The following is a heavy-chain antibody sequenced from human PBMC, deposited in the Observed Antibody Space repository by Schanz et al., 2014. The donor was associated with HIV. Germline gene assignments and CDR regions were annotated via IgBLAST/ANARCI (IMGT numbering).Heavy chain of an antibody. CDR3: ALSRPSGYGGSWYFDL. CDR1: GFTFSSYG. J-gene: IGHJ2*01. Sequence: VQLVESGGGLVKPGGSLRLSCAASGFTFSSYGMHWVRQAPGKGLEWVAVIWYDGSNKYYADSVKGRFTISRDNFKNTLDLQMDSLRAEDTAVYYCALSRPSGYGGSWYFDLWGRGTLVAVSS. D-gene: IGHD2-15*01. CDR2: IWYDGSNK. V-gene: IGHV3-33*08.